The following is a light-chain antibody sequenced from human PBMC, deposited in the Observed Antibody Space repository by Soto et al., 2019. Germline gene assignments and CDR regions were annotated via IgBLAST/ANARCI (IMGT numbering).Light chain of an antibody. V-gene: IGLV1-40*01. CDR3: QSYDSSLSAVV. CDR1: SSNIGAGYD. J-gene: IGLJ2*01. Sequence: QTVVTQPPSVSGAPGQRVTISCTGSSSNIGAGYDVHWYQQLPGTAPKLLIYGNSNRPSGVPDRFSGSKSGTSASRAITGLQAEDEADYYCQSYDSSLSAVVFGGGTKLTVL. CDR2: GNS.